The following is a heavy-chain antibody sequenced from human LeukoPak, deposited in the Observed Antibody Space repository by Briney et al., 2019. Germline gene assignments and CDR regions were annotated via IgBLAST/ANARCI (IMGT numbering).Heavy chain of an antibody. CDR3: AREESYYDLLTGYSGVIDY. D-gene: IGHD3-9*01. J-gene: IGHJ4*02. CDR2: ISGSGGST. Sequence: GGSLRLSCAASGFTFSSYAMSWVRQAPGRGLEWVSAISGSGGSTYYADSVKGRFTISRDNSKNTLYLQMNSLRAEDTAVYYCAREESYYDLLTGYSGVIDYWGQGTLVTVSS. V-gene: IGHV3-23*01. CDR1: GFTFSSYA.